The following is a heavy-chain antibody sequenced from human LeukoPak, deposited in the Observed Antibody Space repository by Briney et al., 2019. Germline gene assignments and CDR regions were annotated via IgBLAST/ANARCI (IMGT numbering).Heavy chain of an antibody. CDR3: TTGEDN. CDR1: GFTFSRYA. Sequence: GGSLRLSCAASGFTFSRYAMSWVRQAPGKGLEWVSVTSGSGDSTHYADSVKGRFTISRDNSKKVVYLQMNSLRVEDTAVYYCTTGEDNWGQGTLVTVSS. CDR2: TSGSGDST. J-gene: IGHJ4*02. D-gene: IGHD3-10*01. V-gene: IGHV3-23*01.